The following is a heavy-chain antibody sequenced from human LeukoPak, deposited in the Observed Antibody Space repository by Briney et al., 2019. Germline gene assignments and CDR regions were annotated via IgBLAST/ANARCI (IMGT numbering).Heavy chain of an antibody. CDR2: FYVGGAT. D-gene: IGHD5-24*01. CDR1: GFSVTNNY. Sequence: PGGSLRLSCAVSGFSVTNNYMRWVRQAPGKGLEWVSVFYVGGATYYADYVKGRFTISRDNSENTLYLQMKSVRAEDTAVYYCARGDGYNVFDYWGQGTLVTASS. V-gene: IGHV3-53*01. J-gene: IGHJ4*02. CDR3: ARGDGYNVFDY.